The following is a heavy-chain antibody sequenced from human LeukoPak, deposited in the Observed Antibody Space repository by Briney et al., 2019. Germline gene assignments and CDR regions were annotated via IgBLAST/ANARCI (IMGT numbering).Heavy chain of an antibody. V-gene: IGHV1-46*03. Sequence: ASVKVSCKASGYTFTSYYMHWVRQAPGQGLEWMGIINPSGGSTSYAQKFQGRATMTRDTSTSTVYMELSSLRSEDTAVYYCARLFSQDDAFDIWGQGTMVTVSS. J-gene: IGHJ3*02. CDR1: GYTFTSYY. CDR2: INPSGGST. CDR3: ARLFSQDDAFDI.